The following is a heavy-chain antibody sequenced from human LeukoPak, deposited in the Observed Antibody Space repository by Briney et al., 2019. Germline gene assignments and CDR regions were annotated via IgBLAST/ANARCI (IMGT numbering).Heavy chain of an antibody. CDR1: GFTFSSYG. CDR3: AKDGGSGDNWFDP. V-gene: IGHV3-30*02. Sequence: GGSLRLSCAASGFTFSSYGMHWVRQAPGKGLEWVAFIRYDGSNKYYADSVKGRFTISRDNSKNTLYLQMNSLRAEDTAVYYCAKDGGSGDNWFDPWGQGTLVTVSS. J-gene: IGHJ5*02. CDR2: IRYDGSNK. D-gene: IGHD2-15*01.